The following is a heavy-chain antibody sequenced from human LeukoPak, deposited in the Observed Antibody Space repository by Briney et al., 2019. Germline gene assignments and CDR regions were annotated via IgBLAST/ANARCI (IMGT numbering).Heavy chain of an antibody. CDR3: AAEPQYYDFWSGYYTAGVPW. J-gene: IGHJ4*02. Sequence: ASVKVSCKASGYTFTGYYMHWVRQAPGQGLEWMGWINPNSGGTNYAQKFQGWVTITRDMSTSTAYMELSSLRSEDTAVYYCAAEPQYYDFWSGYYTAGVPWWGQGTLVTVSS. V-gene: IGHV1-2*04. CDR2: INPNSGGT. D-gene: IGHD3-3*01. CDR1: GYTFTGYY.